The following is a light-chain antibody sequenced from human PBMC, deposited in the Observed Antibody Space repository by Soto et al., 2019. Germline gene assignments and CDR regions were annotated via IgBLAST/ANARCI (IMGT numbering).Light chain of an antibody. CDR2: DNN. Sequence: QAVVTQPPSVSAAPGQKVTISCSGSSSNIGNNYVSWYQQLPGTAPKLLIYDNNKRPSGIPDRFSGSKSGTSATLGITGLQTGYEADYYCGTWDSSLSAGVFGGGTKVTVL. CDR3: GTWDSSLSAGV. V-gene: IGLV1-51*01. CDR1: SSNIGNNY. J-gene: IGLJ2*01.